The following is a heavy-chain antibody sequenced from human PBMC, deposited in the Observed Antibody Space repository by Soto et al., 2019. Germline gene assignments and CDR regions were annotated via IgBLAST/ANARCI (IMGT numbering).Heavy chain of an antibody. CDR2: ISYDGSNK. V-gene: IGHV3-30*18. D-gene: IGHD2-15*01. Sequence: QVQLVESWGGVVQPGRSLKLSCAASGFTFSSYGMHWVRQAPGKRLEWVAVISYDGSNKYYADSVKGRFTISRDNSKNTLYLQMNSLRAEDTAVYYCAKGGGFYFDYWGQGTLVTVSS. J-gene: IGHJ4*02. CDR1: GFTFSSYG. CDR3: AKGGGFYFDY.